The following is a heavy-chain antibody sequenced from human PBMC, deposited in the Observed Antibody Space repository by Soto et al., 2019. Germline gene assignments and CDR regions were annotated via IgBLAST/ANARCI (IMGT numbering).Heavy chain of an antibody. D-gene: IGHD3-3*01. CDR2: IYSGGRT. J-gene: IGHJ6*02. CDR3: ARDYDLPSYYGMDV. V-gene: IGHV3-66*01. CDR1: GFTVSSNY. Sequence: PGGSLRLSCAASGFTVSSNYMSWVRQAPGKGLEWVSVIYSGGRTYYADSVKGRFTISRDNSKNTLYLQMNSLRAEDTAVYYCARDYDLPSYYGMDVWGQGTTVTVSS.